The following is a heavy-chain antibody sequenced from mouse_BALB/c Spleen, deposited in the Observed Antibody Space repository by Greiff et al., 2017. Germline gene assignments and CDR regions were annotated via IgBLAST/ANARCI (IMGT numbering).Heavy chain of an antibody. D-gene: IGHD1-3*01. CDR1: GFSLTGYD. CDR2: IWGDGST. V-gene: IGHV2-6-7*01. J-gene: IGHJ4*01. CDR3: SRVSKDYYAMDY. Sequence: VKLMESGPGLVAPSQSLYITCTASGFSLTGYDVNWVRQPPGKGLEWLGMIWGDGSTDYYSARITSLSISKENSKSQDFLKMNSLQTDDTARYYCSRVSKDYYAMDYWGQGTSVTVSS.